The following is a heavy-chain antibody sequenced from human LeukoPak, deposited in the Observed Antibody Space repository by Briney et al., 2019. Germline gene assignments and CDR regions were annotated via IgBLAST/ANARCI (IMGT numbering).Heavy chain of an antibody. Sequence: GGSLRLSCAASGFTFSSYEMNWVRQAPGKGLEWVSYISSSGSTIYYADSVMGRFSISRDISTNTLFLQMDSLTVDDTAVYYCVKDNPVCNFWGQGTLVTVSS. CDR2: ISSSGSTI. CDR3: VKDNPVCNF. CDR1: GFTFSSYE. V-gene: IGHV3-48*03. D-gene: IGHD4-11*01. J-gene: IGHJ4*02.